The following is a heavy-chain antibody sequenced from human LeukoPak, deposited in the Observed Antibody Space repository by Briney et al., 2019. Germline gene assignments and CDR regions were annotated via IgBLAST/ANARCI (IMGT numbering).Heavy chain of an antibody. CDR2: IYYSGST. Sequence: TSETLSLTCTVSGGSISSHYWSWIRQPPGKGLEWIGYIYYSGSTNYNPSLKSRVTISVDTSKNQFSLKLSSVTAADTAVYYCAREAGLGAFDIWGQGTMVTVSS. V-gene: IGHV4-59*11. CDR1: GGSISSHY. CDR3: AREAGLGAFDI. D-gene: IGHD6-19*01. J-gene: IGHJ3*02.